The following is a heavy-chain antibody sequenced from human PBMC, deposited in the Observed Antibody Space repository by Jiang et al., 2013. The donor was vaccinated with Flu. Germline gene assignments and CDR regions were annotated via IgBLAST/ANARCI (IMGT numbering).Heavy chain of an antibody. V-gene: IGHV3-23*01. CDR1: GFTFSSYA. CDR2: VSGSGDNT. D-gene: IGHD6-19*01. J-gene: IGHJ4*02. Sequence: AASGFTFSSYAMTWVRQPPGKGLEWVSGVSGSGDNTYYTDSVKGRFTISRDNSKNTLDLQMNSLRAEDTAVYYCAKVRVTGTYVVDYWGQGTLVTVSS. CDR3: AKVRVTGTYVVDY.